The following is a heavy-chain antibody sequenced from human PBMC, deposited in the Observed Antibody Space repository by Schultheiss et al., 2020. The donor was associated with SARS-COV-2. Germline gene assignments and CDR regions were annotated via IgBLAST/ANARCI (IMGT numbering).Heavy chain of an antibody. Sequence: SETLSLTCAVSGYSISSGYYWSWIRQPAGKGLEWIGEINHSGSTNYNPSLKSRVTISVDTSKNQFSLKLSSVTAADTAVYYCARRFSWRDPNYYYYGMDVWGQGTTVTVSS. CDR1: GYSISSGYY. D-gene: IGHD3-3*01. CDR2: INHSGST. CDR3: ARRFSWRDPNYYYYGMDV. J-gene: IGHJ6*02. V-gene: IGHV4-38-2*01.